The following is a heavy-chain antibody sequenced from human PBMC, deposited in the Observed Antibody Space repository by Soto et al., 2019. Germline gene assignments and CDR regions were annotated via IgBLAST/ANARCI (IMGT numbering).Heavy chain of an antibody. CDR3: AKCSPRSSRGVKASDFDY. Sequence: EVQLLESGGGLVQPGGSLRLSCAASGFTFSSYAMSWVRQAPGKGLEWVSTISGSGGSTYYADSVKGRVTISRDNSKNTLYLQVNSLRAEDTALYYCAKCSPRSSRGVKASDFDYWGQGTMVTVSS. CDR1: GFTFSSYA. D-gene: IGHD6-19*01. J-gene: IGHJ4*02. CDR2: ISGSGGST. V-gene: IGHV3-23*01.